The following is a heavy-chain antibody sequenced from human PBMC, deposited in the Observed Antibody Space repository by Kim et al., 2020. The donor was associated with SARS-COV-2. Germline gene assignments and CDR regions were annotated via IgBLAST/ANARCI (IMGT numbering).Heavy chain of an antibody. CDR2: INPNSGGT. CDR1: GYTFTGYY. D-gene: IGHD1-26*01. CDR3: ASRALGRGYYYGMDV. Sequence: ASVKVSCKASGYTFTGYYMHWVRQAPGQGLEWMGWINPNSGGTNYAQKFQGRVTMTRDTSISTAYMELSRLRSDDTAVYYCASRALGRGYYYGMDVWGQGTPVPVPS. J-gene: IGHJ6*02. V-gene: IGHV1-2*02.